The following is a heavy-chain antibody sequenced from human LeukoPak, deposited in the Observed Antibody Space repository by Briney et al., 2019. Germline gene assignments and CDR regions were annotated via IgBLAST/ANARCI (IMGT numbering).Heavy chain of an antibody. CDR2: IYTTGST. Sequence: SETLSLTCTVSGGSITNGGYYWSWIRQPAGKGLEWIGRIYTTGSTNYNPSLKSRVTISVDTSKNQFSLKLSSVTAADTAVYYCARQIGTTYYYDSSGYYYFDYWGQGTLVTVSS. V-gene: IGHV4-61*02. D-gene: IGHD3-22*01. J-gene: IGHJ4*02. CDR1: GGSITNGGYY. CDR3: ARQIGTTYYYDSSGYYYFDY.